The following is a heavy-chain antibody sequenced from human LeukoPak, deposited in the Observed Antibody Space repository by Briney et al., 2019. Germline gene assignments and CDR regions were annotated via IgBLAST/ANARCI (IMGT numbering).Heavy chain of an antibody. V-gene: IGHV3-30*02. J-gene: IGHJ6*03. Sequence: PGGSLRLSCAASGFTLSSNYMSWVRQAPGKGLEWVAFIRYDGSNKYYADSVKGRFTISRDNSKNTLYLQMNSLRVEDTAVYYCARDGYSPYYYYMDVWGKGTTVTVSS. CDR3: ARDGYSPYYYYMDV. CDR1: GFTLSSNY. CDR2: IRYDGSNK. D-gene: IGHD5-24*01.